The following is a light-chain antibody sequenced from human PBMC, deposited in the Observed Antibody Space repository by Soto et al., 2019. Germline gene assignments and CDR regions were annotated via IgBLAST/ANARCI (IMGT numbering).Light chain of an antibody. CDR1: QSASSW. V-gene: IGKV1-5*01. CDR3: QQYNSYSPT. J-gene: IGKJ1*01. Sequence: DIQMTQSPSTLSGSVGDRVTITCRASQSASSWLAWYQQKPGQAPKLLIYDASSLESGVPSRFSGSGSGTEFTLTISSLQPDDFATYYCQQYNSYSPTFGQGTKVDI. CDR2: DAS.